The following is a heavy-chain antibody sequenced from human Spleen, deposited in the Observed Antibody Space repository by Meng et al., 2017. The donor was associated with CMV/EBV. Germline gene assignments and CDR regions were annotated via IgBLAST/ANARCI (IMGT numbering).Heavy chain of an antibody. V-gene: IGHV3-23*01. J-gene: IGHJ6*02. CDR1: GFTFRSYA. CDR3: ASQDATHYYYYGMDV. D-gene: IGHD2-15*01. CDR2: ISGSGGNT. Sequence: GGSLRLSCAASGFTFRSYAMSWVRQAPGKGLEWVSAISGSGGNTYYADSVKGRFTMSRDNSKNTLYLQMNSLRAEDTAVYYCASQDATHYYYYGMDVWGQGTTVTVSS.